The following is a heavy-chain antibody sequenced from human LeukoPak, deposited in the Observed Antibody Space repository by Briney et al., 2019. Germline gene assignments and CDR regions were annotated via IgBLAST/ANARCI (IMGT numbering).Heavy chain of an antibody. CDR2: INPNSGGT. J-gene: IGHJ4*02. CDR1: GYTFTGYY. Sequence: ASVKVSCKASGYTFTGYYMQWVRQAPGQGLEWTGWINPNSGGTNYVQKFQGRVTMARDTSISTVYMELSTLRSDDTAVYYCARGGGYSYGFGYWGQGTLVTVSS. CDR3: ARGGGYSYGFGY. D-gene: IGHD5-12*01. V-gene: IGHV1-2*02.